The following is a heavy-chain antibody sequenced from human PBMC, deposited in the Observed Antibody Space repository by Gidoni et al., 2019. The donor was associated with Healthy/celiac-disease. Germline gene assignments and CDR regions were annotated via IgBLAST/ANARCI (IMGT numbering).Heavy chain of an antibody. J-gene: IGHJ4*02. V-gene: IGHV3-23*01. Sequence: EVQLLASGGGLLQPGGSLGLSCAASGFTFSSFAMSWVRQAPVKGLEWVSAISGSGGSTYYADSVKGRFTISRDNSKNTLYLQMNSLRAEDTAVYYCAKPIAAAGDFDYWGQGTLVTVSS. CDR1: GFTFSSFA. CDR3: AKPIAAAGDFDY. D-gene: IGHD6-13*01. CDR2: ISGSGGST.